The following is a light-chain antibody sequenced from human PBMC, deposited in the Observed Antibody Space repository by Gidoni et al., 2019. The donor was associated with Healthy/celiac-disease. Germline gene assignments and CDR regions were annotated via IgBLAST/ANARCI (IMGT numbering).Light chain of an antibody. CDR2: GAS. Sequence: EIVLTQSPGTLSLSPGERATLSCRASQSVSSSYLAWYQQKPGQAPRLLIYGASSRATGIPDRCSGSGSGTDVTLTIRRLEPEDFAVYYCQQWGTFGQGTKVEIK. J-gene: IGKJ1*01. CDR3: QQWGT. CDR1: QSVSSSY. V-gene: IGKV3-20*01.